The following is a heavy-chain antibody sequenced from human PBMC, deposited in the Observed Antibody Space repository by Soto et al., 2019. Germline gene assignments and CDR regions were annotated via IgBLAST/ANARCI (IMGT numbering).Heavy chain of an antibody. CDR2: IIPIFGTA. J-gene: IGHJ4*02. CDR3: ARGGVGIISWYVGYFDY. CDR1: VGTFSSYA. Sequence: QVQLVQSGAVVQKPGSSGKVSCKASVGTFSSYAISWVRQAPGQGLEWMGGIIPIFGTANYAQKFQGRVTITAAESTNNAYMELSSLRSEDTAVYYCARGGVGIISWYVGYFDYWGQGTLVTVSS. V-gene: IGHV1-69*01. D-gene: IGHD6-13*01.